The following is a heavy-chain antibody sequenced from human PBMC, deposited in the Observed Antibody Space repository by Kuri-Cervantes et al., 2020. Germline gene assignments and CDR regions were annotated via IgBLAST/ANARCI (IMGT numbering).Heavy chain of an antibody. Sequence: ASVKVSCKASGYTFTGYYMHWVRQDPGQGLEWMGWINPNSGGTNYAQKFQGRVTMTRDTSISKAYMELSRLRSDDTAVYYCGPGTTAMWVDYWGQGTLVTVSS. CDR2: INPNSGGT. D-gene: IGHD1-7*01. V-gene: IGHV1-2*02. CDR1: GYTFTGYY. J-gene: IGHJ4*02. CDR3: GPGTTAMWVDY.